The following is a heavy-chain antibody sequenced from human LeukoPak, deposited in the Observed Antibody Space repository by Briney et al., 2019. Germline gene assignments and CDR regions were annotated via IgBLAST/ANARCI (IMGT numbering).Heavy chain of an antibody. CDR2: ISSSGSTI. D-gene: IGHD3-3*01. CDR3: ARDYDFWSAVGGDYFDY. CDR1: GFTFSSYG. Sequence: GGSLRLSCAASGFTFSSYGMHWVRQAPGKGLEWVSYISSSGSTIYYADSVKGRFTISRDNAKNSLYLQMNSLRAEDTAVYYCARDYDFWSAVGGDYFDYWGQGTLVTVSS. J-gene: IGHJ4*02. V-gene: IGHV3-48*04.